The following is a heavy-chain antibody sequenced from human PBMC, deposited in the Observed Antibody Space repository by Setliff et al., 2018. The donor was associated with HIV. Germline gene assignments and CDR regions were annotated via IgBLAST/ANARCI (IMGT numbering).Heavy chain of an antibody. V-gene: IGHV4-4*02. D-gene: IGHD2-21*02. Sequence: WMSWVRQPPGKGLEWIGEIYHSGSTIYNPSLKSRVTISVDKSKNQFSLNLSSVTAADTAVYYCARSRDPLNHHYGRDVWGQGTTVTVS. CDR2: IYHSGST. CDR1: W. J-gene: IGHJ6*02. CDR3: ARSRDPLNHHYGRDV.